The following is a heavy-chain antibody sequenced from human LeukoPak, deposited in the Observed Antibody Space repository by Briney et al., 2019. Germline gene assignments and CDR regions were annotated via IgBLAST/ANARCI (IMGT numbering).Heavy chain of an antibody. Sequence: PGGSLRLSCAASGFTFSSYSMNWVRQAPGKGLEWVSYISSSSSTIYYADSVKGRFTISRDNAKNSPYLQMNSLRAEDTAVYYCARTSGWYKFDYWGQGTLVTVSS. D-gene: IGHD6-19*01. CDR2: ISSSSSTI. J-gene: IGHJ4*02. CDR1: GFTFSSYS. V-gene: IGHV3-48*01. CDR3: ARTSGWYKFDY.